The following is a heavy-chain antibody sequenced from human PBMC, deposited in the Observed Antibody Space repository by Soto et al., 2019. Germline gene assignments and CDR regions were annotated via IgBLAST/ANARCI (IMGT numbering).Heavy chain of an antibody. D-gene: IGHD1-26*01. J-gene: IGHJ4*02. CDR2: ISGSGDIT. Sequence: EVQLLESGGGLEKPGGSLRLSCAASGFTFSSYGMTWVRQAPGKGLEWVSGISGSGDITVYADSVKCRFTIPRDNSKSALYLQMNSLRTEDTAVYYCAKDNYYDWGQGSLVTVSS. V-gene: IGHV3-23*01. CDR3: AKDNYYD. CDR1: GFTFSSYG.